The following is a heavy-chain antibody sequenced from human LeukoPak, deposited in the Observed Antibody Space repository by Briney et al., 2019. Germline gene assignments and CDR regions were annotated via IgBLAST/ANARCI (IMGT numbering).Heavy chain of an antibody. V-gene: IGHV3-11*04. CDR2: ISSSGSTI. J-gene: IGHJ3*02. CDR3: AREGSVTYYYGSGRPGDAFDI. Sequence: PGGSLRLSCAASGFTVSSNYMSWVRQAPGKGLEWVSYISSSGSTIYYADSVKGRFTISRDNAKNSLYLQMNSLRAEDTAVYYCAREGSVTYYYGSGRPGDAFDIWGQGTMVTVSS. CDR1: GFTVSSNY. D-gene: IGHD3-10*01.